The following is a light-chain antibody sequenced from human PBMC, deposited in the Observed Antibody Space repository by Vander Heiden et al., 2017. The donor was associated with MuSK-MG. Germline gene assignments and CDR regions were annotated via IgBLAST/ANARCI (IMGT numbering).Light chain of an antibody. CDR1: SSHIGSNT. CDR2: RNN. Sequence: QSVLTQPPSASGTPGQRVTVSCSGSSSHIGSNTVDAYQQLPGTAPTLLIYRNNQRPSGVPARFSGSKSGTSASLAISGLQSEDEADYYCAAWDDSRNGVVFGGGTKLTVL. J-gene: IGLJ2*01. CDR3: AAWDDSRNGVV. V-gene: IGLV1-44*01.